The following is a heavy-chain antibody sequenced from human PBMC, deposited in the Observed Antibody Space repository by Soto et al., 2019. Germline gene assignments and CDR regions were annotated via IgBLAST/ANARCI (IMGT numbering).Heavy chain of an antibody. Sequence: LETTFGPSNVPGVSGRNGRFRLSLIRQPPGKGLEWIGYIHYSGSTTYNPSLKSRVTISVDTSKSQFSLKLSSVTAADTAVFYCASAAIYYGSSGFGYRGKGTLVKVSS. J-gene: IGHJ4*02. CDR3: ASAAIYYGSSGFGY. V-gene: IGHV4-61*01. D-gene: IGHD3-22*01. CDR1: GVSGRNGRFR. CDR2: IHYSGST.